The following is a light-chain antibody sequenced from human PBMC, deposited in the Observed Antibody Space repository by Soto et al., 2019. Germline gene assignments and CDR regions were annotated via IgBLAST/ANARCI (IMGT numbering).Light chain of an antibody. CDR1: QSVSSH. Sequence: PGERATLSCRASQSVSSHLAWYQQKPGQAPRLLIYDASKRATAIPARFGGSGSGTDFTLTISSLEPEDFAVYYCQQRSNWPRTFGQGTKVDIK. CDR3: QQRSNWPRT. J-gene: IGKJ1*01. CDR2: DAS. V-gene: IGKV3-11*01.